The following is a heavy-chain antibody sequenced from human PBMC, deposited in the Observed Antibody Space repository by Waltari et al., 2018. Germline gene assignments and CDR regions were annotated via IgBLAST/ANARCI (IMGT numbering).Heavy chain of an antibody. CDR2: VIPIWGTA. CDR1: GGTFSSYA. Sequence: QVQLVQSGAEVKKPGSSVKVSCKASGGTFSSYAISWVRQAPGQGLEWMGGVIPIWGTANYAQELQGRGTITADESTSTAYRELSSLRSEDTAVYYCARDGGRDCSSTSCYTFDYWGQGTLVTVSS. D-gene: IGHD2-2*01. J-gene: IGHJ4*02. V-gene: IGHV1-69*12. CDR3: ARDGGRDCSSTSCYTFDY.